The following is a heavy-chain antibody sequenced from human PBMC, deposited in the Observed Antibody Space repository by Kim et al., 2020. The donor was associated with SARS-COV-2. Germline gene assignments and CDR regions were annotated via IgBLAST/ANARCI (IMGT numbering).Heavy chain of an antibody. CDR1: GGSFSGYY. D-gene: IGHD6-13*01. CDR3: ARGALKQQPINAGTGWRYYYGMDV. Sequence: SETLSLTCAVYGGSFSGYYWSWIRQPPGKGLEWIGEINHSGSTNYNPSLKSRVTISVDTSKNQFSLKLSSVTAADTAVYYCARGALKQQPINAGTGWRYYYGMDVWGQGTTVTVSS. CDR2: INHSGST. J-gene: IGHJ6*02. V-gene: IGHV4-34*01.